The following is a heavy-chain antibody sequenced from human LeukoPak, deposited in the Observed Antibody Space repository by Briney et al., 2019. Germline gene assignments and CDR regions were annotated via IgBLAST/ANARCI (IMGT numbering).Heavy chain of an antibody. J-gene: IGHJ4*02. CDR1: GFTFSDYS. V-gene: IGHV3-48*01. CDR2: IGIDSGNT. CDR3: ARQQVPNTRDYFDY. Sequence: GGSLRLSCAASGFTFSDYSMNWVRQAPGKGLEWISYIGIDSGNTNYADSVKGRFTISGDKAKNSLYLQMNSLRVEDTAVYYCARQQVPNTRDYFDYWGQGTLVTVSS. D-gene: IGHD6-13*01.